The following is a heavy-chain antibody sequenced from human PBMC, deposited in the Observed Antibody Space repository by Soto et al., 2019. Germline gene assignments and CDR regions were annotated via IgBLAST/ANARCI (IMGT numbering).Heavy chain of an antibody. CDR1: GFTFSGYS. CDR2: ISGPSIYI. Sequence: EVPLVESGGGLVQPGGSLRLSCVASGFTFSGYSINWVRQAPGKGLEWVSYISGPSIYIYYADSVKGRFTISRDNAKSAGYLQMNCLRAEDTAVYYCARGFRNGFNVWGQGTTVSVSS. V-gene: IGHV3-21*01. CDR3: ARGFRNGFNV. J-gene: IGHJ6*02. D-gene: IGHD2-8*01.